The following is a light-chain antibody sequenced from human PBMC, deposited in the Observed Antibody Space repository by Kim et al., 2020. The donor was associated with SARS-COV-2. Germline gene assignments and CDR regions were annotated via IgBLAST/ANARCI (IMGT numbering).Light chain of an antibody. CDR1: SSDVGGYNY. J-gene: IGLJ2*01. Sequence: GQSITISCTGTSSDVGGYNYVSWYQQHPGKAPELKIYDVSKRPSGVSNRFSGSKSGNTASLTISGLQAEDEADYYCSSYTSSNTVVFGGGTQLTVL. CDR3: SSYTSSNTVV. V-gene: IGLV2-14*03. CDR2: DVS.